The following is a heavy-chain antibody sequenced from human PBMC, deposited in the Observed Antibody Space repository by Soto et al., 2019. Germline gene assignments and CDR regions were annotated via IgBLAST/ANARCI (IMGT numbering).Heavy chain of an antibody. V-gene: IGHV4-59*08. Sequence: SETLSLTCTVSGGSISSYYWSWIRQPPGKGLEWIGYIYYSGSTNYNPSLKSRVTISVDTSKNQFSLKLSSVTAADTAVYYCARLPVVSTIDYYYYYMDVWGKGTTVTVS. D-gene: IGHD2-2*01. CDR2: IYYSGST. CDR3: ARLPVVSTIDYYYYYMDV. CDR1: GGSISSYY. J-gene: IGHJ6*03.